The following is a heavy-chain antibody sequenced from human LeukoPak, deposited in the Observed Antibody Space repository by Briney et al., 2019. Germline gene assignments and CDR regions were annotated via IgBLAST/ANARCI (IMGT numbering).Heavy chain of an antibody. CDR2: IYYSGST. D-gene: IGHD5-24*01. CDR3: AGESRDVETEGFDY. J-gene: IGHJ4*02. Sequence: SETLSLTCTVSGGSISSSSYYWGWIRQPPGKGLEWIGSIYYSGSTYYNPPLKSRVAISVDTSKNQFSLKLSSVTAADTAVYYCAGESRDVETEGFDYWGQGTLVTVSS. V-gene: IGHV4-39*02. CDR1: GGSISSSSYY.